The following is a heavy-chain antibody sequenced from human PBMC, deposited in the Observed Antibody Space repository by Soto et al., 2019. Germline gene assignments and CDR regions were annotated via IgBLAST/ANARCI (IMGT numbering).Heavy chain of an antibody. Sequence: QVQLQESGPGLVKPSQTLSLTCTVSGGSITSGDYYWTGIRQTPGKCLEWIGYSYSSGSTRYNPSLESRVTISVDTSKNQFSLKLSSVTAADTAVYYCASDPHEVPAGGYGMDVWGQGTTVTVSS. V-gene: IGHV4-30-4*01. J-gene: IGHJ6*02. CDR2: SYSSGST. CDR1: GGSITSGDYY. CDR3: ASDPHEVPAGGYGMDV. D-gene: IGHD2-2*01.